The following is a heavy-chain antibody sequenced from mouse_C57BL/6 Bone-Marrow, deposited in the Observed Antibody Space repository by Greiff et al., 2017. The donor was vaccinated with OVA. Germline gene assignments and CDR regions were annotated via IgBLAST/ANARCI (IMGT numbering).Heavy chain of an antibody. CDR2: IWSGGST. J-gene: IGHJ2*01. Sequence: VQRVESGPGLVQPSQSLSITCTVSGFSLTSYGVHWVRQSPGKGLEWLGVIWSGGSTDYNAAFIYRLSISKDNSKSHVFFQLNSLQADDTSIYYCARNRGTTVVDYFDYWGQGTTLTVSS. V-gene: IGHV2-2*01. CDR1: GFSLTSYG. CDR3: ARNRGTTVVDYFDY. D-gene: IGHD1-1*01.